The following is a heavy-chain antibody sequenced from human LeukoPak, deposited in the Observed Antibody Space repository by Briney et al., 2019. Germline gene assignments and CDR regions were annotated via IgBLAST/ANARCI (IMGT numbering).Heavy chain of an antibody. V-gene: IGHV3-23*01. CDR1: GFTFSSYA. CDR2: ISGSGGST. CDR3: AKDYDDRFDYFDY. Sequence: QPGGSLRLSCAASGFTFSSYAMSWGRQAPGKGLEWVSSISGSGGSTYYADSVKGRFTISRDNSKNTLYLQMNSLRAEDTAVYYCAKDYDDRFDYFDYWGQGTLVTVSS. D-gene: IGHD4-17*01. J-gene: IGHJ4*02.